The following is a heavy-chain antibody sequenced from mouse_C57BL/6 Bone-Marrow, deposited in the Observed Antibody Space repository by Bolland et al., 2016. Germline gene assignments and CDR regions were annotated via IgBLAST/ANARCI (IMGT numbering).Heavy chain of an antibody. V-gene: IGHV3-6*01. Sequence: GSNNYNPSLKNRISITRDTSKNQFFLKLNSVTTEDTATYYCARLRLHAMDYWGQGTLV. CDR2: GSN. J-gene: IGHJ3*01. D-gene: IGHD2-12*01. CDR3: ARLRLHAMDY.